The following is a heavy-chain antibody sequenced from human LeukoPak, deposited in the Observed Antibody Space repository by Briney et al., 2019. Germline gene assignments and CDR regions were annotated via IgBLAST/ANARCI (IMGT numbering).Heavy chain of an antibody. Sequence: ASVKVSCKVSGYTLTELSMHWVRQAPGKGLGWMGGFDPEDGETIYAQKFQGRVTMTEDTSTDTAYMELSSLRSEDTAVYYCATDPTTRLRRPTSAYGMDVWGQGTTVTVSS. V-gene: IGHV1-24*01. CDR3: ATDPTTRLRRPTSAYGMDV. J-gene: IGHJ6*02. CDR2: FDPEDGET. CDR1: GYTLTELS. D-gene: IGHD4-17*01.